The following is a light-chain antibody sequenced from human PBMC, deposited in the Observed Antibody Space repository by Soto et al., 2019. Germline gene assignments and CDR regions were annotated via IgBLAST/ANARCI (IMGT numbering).Light chain of an antibody. CDR2: EAT. V-gene: IGKV1-12*02. J-gene: IGKJ5*01. CDR3: QQLNSYPSIT. Sequence: DIQMTQSPSSVSASVGDTVAITCRASQGLKFLAWYQQKPGKAPRLLIYEATNLQSGVPPRFSGSGSGTDFTLTISSLQPEDFATYYCQQLNSYPSITFGQGTRLEIK. CDR1: QGLKF.